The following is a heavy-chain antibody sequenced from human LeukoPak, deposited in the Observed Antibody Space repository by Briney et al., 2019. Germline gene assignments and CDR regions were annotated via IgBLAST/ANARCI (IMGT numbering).Heavy chain of an antibody. J-gene: IGHJ6*03. Sequence: GASGKVSCKASGYTFTGYYMHWVRQAPGQGLEWMGWINPNSGGTNYAQKFQGRVTMTRDTSISTAHMELSRLRSDDTAVYYCAREADSSSWMKYYYYYYYMDVWGKGTTVTVSS. D-gene: IGHD6-13*01. V-gene: IGHV1-2*02. CDR3: AREADSSSWMKYYYYYYYMDV. CDR1: GYTFTGYY. CDR2: INPNSGGT.